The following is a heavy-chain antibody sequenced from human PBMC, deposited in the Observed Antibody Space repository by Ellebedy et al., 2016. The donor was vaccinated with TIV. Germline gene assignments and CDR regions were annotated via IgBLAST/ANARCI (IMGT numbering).Heavy chain of an antibody. CDR3: ARGNFGVVRTYYHYYYVDV. D-gene: IGHD3-3*01. CDR2: IYHSGSS. V-gene: IGHV4-38-2*02. CDR1: GYSISSGYY. J-gene: IGHJ6*03. Sequence: SETLSLTXSVSGYSISSGYYWGWIRQPPGKGLEWIGNIYHSGSSYYNPSLKSRVTISVDTSKNQFSLKLSSVTAADTAVYYCARGNFGVVRTYYHYYYVDVWGKGTTVTVSS.